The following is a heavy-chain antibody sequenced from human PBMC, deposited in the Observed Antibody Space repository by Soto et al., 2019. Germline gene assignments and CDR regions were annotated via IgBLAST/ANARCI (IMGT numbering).Heavy chain of an antibody. D-gene: IGHD3-22*01. V-gene: IGHV4-59*08. CDR3: ASTRMIVAHFDY. CDR1: GGSISSYY. CDR2: IYYSGST. J-gene: IGHJ4*02. Sequence: QVQLQESGPGLVKPSETLSLTCTVSGGSISSYYWSWIRQPPGKGLEWIGYIYYSGSTNYHPSLKSRVTISVDTSKNQFSLKLSSVTAADTAVYYCASTRMIVAHFDYWGQGTLVTVSS.